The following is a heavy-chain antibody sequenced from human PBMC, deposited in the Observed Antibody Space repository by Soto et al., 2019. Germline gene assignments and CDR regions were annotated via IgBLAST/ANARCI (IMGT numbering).Heavy chain of an antibody. CDR3: SRDVRNGGYFDL. J-gene: IGHJ2*01. V-gene: IGHV1-18*01. Sequence: QVQLVQSGPEVKKPGASVKVSCKASGYAFTNYGLSWVRQAPGQGLEWMGWIIGYNGNTNYAQELQGRVTMSTDTSTSTAFMELRSLRSDDTAVYYCSRDVRNGGYFDLWGSGTLVTVSS. CDR1: GYAFTNYG. CDR2: IIGYNGNT.